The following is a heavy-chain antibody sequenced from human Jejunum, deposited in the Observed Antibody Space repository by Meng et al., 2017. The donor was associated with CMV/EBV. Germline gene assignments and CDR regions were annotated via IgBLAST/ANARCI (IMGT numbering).Heavy chain of an antibody. Sequence: SGFTFNNYWMNWVRQAPGKGLEWVANIKQDGGEKNYVDSVKGRFTISRDYAQNSLYLQMNSLRAEDTAVYYCARQKCGGDCDMDVWGQGTTVTVSS. CDR3: ARQKCGGDCDMDV. D-gene: IGHD2-21*01. V-gene: IGHV3-7*01. CDR2: IKQDGGEK. J-gene: IGHJ6*02. CDR1: GFTFNNYW.